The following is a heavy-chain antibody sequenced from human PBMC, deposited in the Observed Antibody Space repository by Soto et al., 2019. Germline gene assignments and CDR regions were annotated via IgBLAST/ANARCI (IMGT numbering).Heavy chain of an antibody. CDR1: GYTFTSYG. CDR3: ARDERIFGVVIILNYYYGMDV. V-gene: IGHV1-18*01. Sequence: ASVKVSCKASGYTFTSYGISWVRQAPGQGREWMGWISAYNGNPNYAQKLQGRVTMTTDTSTSTAYMELRSLRSDDTAVYYCARDERIFGVVIILNYYYGMDVWGQGXTVTVSS. D-gene: IGHD3-3*01. J-gene: IGHJ6*02. CDR2: ISAYNGNP.